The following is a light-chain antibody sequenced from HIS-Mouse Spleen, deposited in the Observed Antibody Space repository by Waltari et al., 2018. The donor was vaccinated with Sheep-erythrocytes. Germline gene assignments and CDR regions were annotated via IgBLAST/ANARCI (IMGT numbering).Light chain of an antibody. J-gene: IGLJ1*01. V-gene: IGLV2-11*01. CDR3: CSYAGSYNHV. CDR2: DVS. Sequence: QSALTQPRSVSGSPGPSVTISCTGTSSDFGCYNQCSWYQQHPGKAPKLMIYDVSKRPSGVPDRFSGSKSGNTASLTISGLQAEDEADYYCCSYAGSYNHVFATGTKVTVL. CDR1: SSDFGCYNQ.